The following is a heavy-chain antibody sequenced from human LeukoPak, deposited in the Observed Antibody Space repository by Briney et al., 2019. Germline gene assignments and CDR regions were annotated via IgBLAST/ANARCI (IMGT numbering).Heavy chain of an antibody. CDR1: GGSISSYY. V-gene: IGHV4-59*08. Sequence: PSETLSLTCTVSGGSISSYYWSWIRQPPGKGLEWIGYIYYSVSNNYHPSLKSRVTISVDTSKNQFSLKLSSVTAADTAVYYCAGSIAAAGTGYYYYGMDVWGQGTTVSVSS. CDR3: AGSIAAAGTGYYYYGMDV. J-gene: IGHJ6*02. D-gene: IGHD6-13*01. CDR2: IYYSVSN.